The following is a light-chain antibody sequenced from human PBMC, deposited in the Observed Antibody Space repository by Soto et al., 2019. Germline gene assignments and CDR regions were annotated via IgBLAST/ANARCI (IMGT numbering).Light chain of an antibody. J-gene: IGKJ4*01. CDR3: QQYGSSPRLT. CDR1: QSVSSSY. V-gene: IGKV3-20*01. Sequence: EIVLTQSPGTLSLSPGERATLSCRASQSVSSSYLAWYQQKPGQAPRLLIYCASSRATGIPDRFSGSGSGTDFTLTISRLEPEDFAVYYCQQYGSSPRLTFGGGTKVDI. CDR2: CAS.